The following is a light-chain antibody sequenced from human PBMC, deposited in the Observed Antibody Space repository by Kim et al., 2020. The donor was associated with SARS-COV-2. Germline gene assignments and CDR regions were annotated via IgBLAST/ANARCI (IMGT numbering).Light chain of an antibody. Sequence: QSALTQPASVSGFRGQSIAISCAGSSIDIGAYNYVSWYHQSPGKTPKLIMSDVTRRPSGISARFAGSKSGNTASLTISDLQLEDEGDYYCTSYTHKVTSTYVFGTGTKVTVL. CDR1: SIDIGAYNY. V-gene: IGLV2-14*03. CDR3: TSYTHKVTSTYV. J-gene: IGLJ1*01. CDR2: DVT.